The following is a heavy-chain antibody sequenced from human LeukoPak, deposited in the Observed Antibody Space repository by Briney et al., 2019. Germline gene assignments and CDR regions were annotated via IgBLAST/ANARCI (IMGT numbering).Heavy chain of an antibody. CDR2: IYHSGST. CDR3: ARAAAARTFDI. J-gene: IGHJ3*02. Sequence: SETLSLTCAVSGGSISSSNWWGWVRQPPGKGLEWIGEIYHSGSTNYNPSLKSQVTISVDKSKNQFSLKLSSVTAADTAVYYCARAAAARTFDIWGQGTMVTVSS. V-gene: IGHV4-4*02. CDR1: GGSISSSNW. D-gene: IGHD6-25*01.